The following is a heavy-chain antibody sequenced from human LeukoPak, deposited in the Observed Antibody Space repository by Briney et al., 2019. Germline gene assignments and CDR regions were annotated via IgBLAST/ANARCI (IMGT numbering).Heavy chain of an antibody. CDR2: IKKDGSDK. CDR3: ARLNYYNNKGPSAFDI. D-gene: IGHD3-10*01. Sequence: GGSLRLSCAASGFTFSSYSMSWVRQAPGKGLEWVAHIKKDGSDKYYVDSVKGRFTISRDNAKNSVQLQMNSLRAEDTAVYYCARLNYYNNKGPSAFDIWGQGTMGTVSS. V-gene: IGHV3-7*01. J-gene: IGHJ3*02. CDR1: GFTFSSYS.